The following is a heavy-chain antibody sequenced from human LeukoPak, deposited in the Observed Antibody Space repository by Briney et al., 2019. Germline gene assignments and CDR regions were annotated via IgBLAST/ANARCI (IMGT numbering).Heavy chain of an antibody. CDR2: INPNSGGT. V-gene: IGHV1-2*04. CDR1: GYTFTGYY. D-gene: IGHD4-17*01. CDR3: ASSTVTPRSAFDI. J-gene: IGHJ3*02. Sequence: GASVKVSCKASGYTFTGYYMHWVRQAPGQGLEWMGWINPNSGGTNYAQKFQGWVTMTRDTSISTAYMELSRLRSDDTAVYYCASSTVTPRSAFDIWGQGTMVTVSS.